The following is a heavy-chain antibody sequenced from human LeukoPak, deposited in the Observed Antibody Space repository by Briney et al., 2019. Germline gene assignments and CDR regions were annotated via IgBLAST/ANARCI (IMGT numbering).Heavy chain of an antibody. CDR3: PRISLAEGLEF. J-gene: IGHJ4*02. CDR2: INTDGNGK. Sequence: GGSLRLSCVASGFLYSDWWMIWVRQAPGKGLEWVANINTDGNGKYYVGFAKGRFTVYKDNTKNSIYLEMASLEAEDTAVYYCPRISLAEGLEFWGQGILVTVSS. D-gene: IGHD3/OR15-3a*01. V-gene: IGHV3-7*01. CDR1: GFLYSDWW.